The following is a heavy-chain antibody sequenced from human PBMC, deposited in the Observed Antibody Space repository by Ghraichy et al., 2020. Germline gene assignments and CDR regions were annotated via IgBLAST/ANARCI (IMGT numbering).Heavy chain of an antibody. CDR2: IYYSGST. J-gene: IGHJ4*02. CDR3: ARHGYGGKKGYFDY. Sequence: LSLTCTVSGGSISSSSYYWGWIRQPPGKGLEWIGSIYYSGSTYYNPSLKSRVTISVDTSKNQFSLKLSSVTAADTAVYYCARHGYGGKKGYFDYWGQGTLVTVSS. D-gene: IGHD4-23*01. V-gene: IGHV4-39*01. CDR1: GGSISSSSYY.